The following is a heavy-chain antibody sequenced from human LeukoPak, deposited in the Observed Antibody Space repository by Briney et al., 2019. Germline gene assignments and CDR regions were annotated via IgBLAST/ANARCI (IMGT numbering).Heavy chain of an antibody. CDR2: IYYSGST. CDR1: LGSISSYY. D-gene: IGHD3-22*01. Sequence: SETLSLTCTVSLGSISSYYWSWIRQPPGKGLEWIGYIYYSGSTNYNPSLKSRVTISVDTSKNQFSLKLSSVTAADTAVYYCARGDSSGYYFHWFDPWGQGTLVTVSS. V-gene: IGHV4-59*01. CDR3: ARGDSSGYYFHWFDP. J-gene: IGHJ5*02.